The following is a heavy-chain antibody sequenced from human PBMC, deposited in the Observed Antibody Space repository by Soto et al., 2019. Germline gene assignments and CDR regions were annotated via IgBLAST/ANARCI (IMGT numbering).Heavy chain of an antibody. CDR1: RASIYTYS. CDR2: IYSSGSA. D-gene: IGHD1-26*01. J-gene: IGHJ4*02. CDR3: ATIVGANDY. Sequence: LSLTCTVPRASIYTYSWTWIRQPAGKGLQWIGHIYSSGSANYSPSLKSRVSMSVDSSKNQISLKLSSVTAADTAVYYCATIVGANDYWGQGTLVTVSS. V-gene: IGHV4-4*07.